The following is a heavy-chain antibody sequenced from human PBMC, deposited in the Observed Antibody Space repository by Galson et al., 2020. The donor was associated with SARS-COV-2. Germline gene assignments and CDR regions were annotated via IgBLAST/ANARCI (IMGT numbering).Heavy chain of an antibody. CDR2: INSDGSST. D-gene: IGHD2-21*02. CDR3: ARDGYCGGDCYRVYYYGMDV. Sequence: GESLKISCAASGFTFSSYWMHWVRQAPGKGLVWVSRINSDGSSTSYADSVKGRFTISRDNAKNTLYLQMNSLRAEDTAVYYCARDGYCGGDCYRVYYYGMDVWGQGTTVTVSS. CDR1: GFTFSSYW. V-gene: IGHV3-74*01. J-gene: IGHJ6*02.